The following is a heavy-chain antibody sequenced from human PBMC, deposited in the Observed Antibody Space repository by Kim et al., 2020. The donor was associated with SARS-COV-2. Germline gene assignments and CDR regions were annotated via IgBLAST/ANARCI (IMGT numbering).Heavy chain of an antibody. V-gene: IGHV4-31*03. Sequence: SETLSLTCTVSGGSISSGGYYWSWIRQHPGKGLEWIGYIYYSGSTYYNPSLKSRVAISVDTSKNQFSLKLSSVTAADTAVYYCAREILRLVPTTWGQGTLVTVSS. CDR2: IYYSGST. J-gene: IGHJ5*02. D-gene: IGHD3-9*01. CDR1: GGSISSGGYY. CDR3: AREILRLVPTT.